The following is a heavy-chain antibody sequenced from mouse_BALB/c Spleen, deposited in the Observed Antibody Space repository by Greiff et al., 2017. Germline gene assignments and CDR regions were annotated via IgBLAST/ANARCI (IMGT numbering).Heavy chain of an antibody. V-gene: IGHV5-9-4*01. CDR1: GFTFSSYA. CDR3: ARKGYYGLFYAMDY. CDR2: ISSGGSYT. Sequence: EVNVVESGGGLVKPGGSLKLSCAASGFTFSSYAMSWVRQSPEKRLEWVAEISSGGSYTYYPDTVTGRFTISRDNAKNTLYLEMSSLRSEDTAMYYCARKGYYGLFYAMDYWGQGTSVTVSS. J-gene: IGHJ4*01. D-gene: IGHD1-1*01.